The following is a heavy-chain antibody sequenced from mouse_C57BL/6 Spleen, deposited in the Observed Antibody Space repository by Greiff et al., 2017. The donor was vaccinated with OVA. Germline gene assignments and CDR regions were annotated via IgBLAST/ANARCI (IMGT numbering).Heavy chain of an antibody. CDR1: GFTFSDYG. CDR3: ARGLRKYYFDY. V-gene: IGHV5-17*01. Sequence: EVQLVESGGGLVKPGGSLKLSCAASGFTFSDYGMHWVRQAPEKGLEWVAYISSGSSTISYADTVKGRFTISRDNAKNTLFLQRTSLRSEDTAMYDCARGLRKYYFDYWGQGTTLTVSS. CDR2: ISSGSSTI. J-gene: IGHJ2*01.